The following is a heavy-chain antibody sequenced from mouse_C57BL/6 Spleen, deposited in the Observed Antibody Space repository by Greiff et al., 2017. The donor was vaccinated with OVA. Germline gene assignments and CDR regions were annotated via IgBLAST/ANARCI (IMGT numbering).Heavy chain of an antibody. Sequence: QVQLQQPGAELVMPGASVKLSCKASGYTFTSYWMHWVKQRPGQGLEWIGEIDPSDSYTNYNQKFKGKSTLTVDKSSSTAYMQLSSLTSEDSAVYYCATQLGRDFDYWGQGTTLTVSS. V-gene: IGHV1-69*01. CDR1: GYTFTSYW. J-gene: IGHJ2*01. D-gene: IGHD4-1*02. CDR2: IDPSDSYT. CDR3: ATQLGRDFDY.